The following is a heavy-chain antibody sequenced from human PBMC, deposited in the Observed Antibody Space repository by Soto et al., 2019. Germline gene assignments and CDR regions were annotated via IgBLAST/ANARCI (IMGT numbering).Heavy chain of an antibody. CDR1: GGSFSGYY. J-gene: IGHJ4*02. V-gene: IGHV4-34*01. D-gene: IGHD3-9*01. CDR2: INHSGST. CDR3: ARGHYDILTGYFFGY. Sequence: SXTLSLTCAVYGGSFSGYYWSWIRQPPVKGLEWIGEINHSGSTYYNPSLKSRVTISVDTSKNQFSLKLSSVTAADTAVYYCARGHYDILTGYFFGYWGQGTLVTVSS.